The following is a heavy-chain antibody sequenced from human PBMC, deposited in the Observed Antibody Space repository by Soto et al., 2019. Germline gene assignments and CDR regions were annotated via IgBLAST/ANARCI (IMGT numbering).Heavy chain of an antibody. CDR1: GGSISCSY. CDR2: VYYTGST. D-gene: IGHD6-13*01. CDR3: ARSVAVPGAHIDY. Sequence: TLSLTCSVSGGSISCSYWSWIRQSPGKGLEWLGYVYYTGSTNYSPSLRSRVSISVDTSKNEFSLRLSSVTAADTAVYFCARSVAVPGAHIDYWGQGTQVTVSS. V-gene: IGHV4-59*01. J-gene: IGHJ4*02.